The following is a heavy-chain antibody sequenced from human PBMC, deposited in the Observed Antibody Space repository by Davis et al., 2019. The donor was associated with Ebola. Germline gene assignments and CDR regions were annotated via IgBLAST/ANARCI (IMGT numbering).Heavy chain of an antibody. CDR3: ARTFDY. V-gene: IGHV4-38-2*01. CDR1: GFTFSDYY. Sequence: ESLKISCAASGFTFSDYYMSWIRQPPGKGLEWIGSIYYSGSTYYNPSLKSRVTISVDTSKNQFSLKLSSVTAADTAVYYCARTFDYWGQGTLVTVSS. J-gene: IGHJ4*02. CDR2: IYYSGST.